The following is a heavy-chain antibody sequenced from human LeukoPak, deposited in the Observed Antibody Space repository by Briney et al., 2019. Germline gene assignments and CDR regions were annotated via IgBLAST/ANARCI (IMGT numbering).Heavy chain of an antibody. CDR1: GGSFSGYY. CDR2: INHSGST. CDR3: ARGPTYYYDSSGYSFFFQH. V-gene: IGHV4-34*01. Sequence: SETLSLTCAVSGGSFSGYYWSWIRQPPGRGLEWIGEINHSGSTNYNPSLKSRVNISVDTSKNQFSLKLSSVTAADTAVHYCARGPTYYYDSSGYSFFFQHWGQGTLVTVSS. D-gene: IGHD3-22*01. J-gene: IGHJ1*01.